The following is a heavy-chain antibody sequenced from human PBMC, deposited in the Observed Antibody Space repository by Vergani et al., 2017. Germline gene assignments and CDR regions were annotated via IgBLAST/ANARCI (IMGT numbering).Heavy chain of an antibody. CDR2: INHSGST. CDR1: GGSFSGYY. D-gene: IGHD1-1*01. CDR3: ARTGTTRYYYYMDG. J-gene: IGHJ6*03. V-gene: IGHV4-34*01. Sequence: QVQLQQWGAGLLKPSETLSLTCAVYGGSFSGYYWSWIRQPPGKGLEWIGEINHSGSTNYNPSLKSRVTISVDTSKNQFSLKLSSVTAADTAVYYCARTGTTRYYYYMDGWGKGTTVTVSS.